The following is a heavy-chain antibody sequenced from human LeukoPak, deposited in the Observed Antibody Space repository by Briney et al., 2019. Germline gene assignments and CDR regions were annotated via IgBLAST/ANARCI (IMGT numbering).Heavy chain of an antibody. D-gene: IGHD5-12*01. Sequence: STETLSLTCAVYGGSFSGYYWSWIRQPPGKGLEWIGEITHRGRTNYNPSLKSRVTISVDTSKNQFSLKLNSVTAADTAVYYCARYDIVATNWFDPWGQGTLVTVSS. V-gene: IGHV4-34*01. CDR2: ITHRGRT. J-gene: IGHJ5*02. CDR1: GGSFSGYY. CDR3: ARYDIVATNWFDP.